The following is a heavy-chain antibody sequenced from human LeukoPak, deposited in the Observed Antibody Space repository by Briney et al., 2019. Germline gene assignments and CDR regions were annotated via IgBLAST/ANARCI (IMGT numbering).Heavy chain of an antibody. D-gene: IGHD3-22*01. CDR2: IWYDGSNK. CDR1: GFTFSSYG. Sequence: GGSLRLSCAASGFTFSSYGMHWVRQAPGKGLEWVAVIWYDGSNKYYADSVKGRFTISRDNSKNTLYLQMNSLRAEDTAVYYCARAEVYYDSSGNDAFDIWGQGTMVTVSS. V-gene: IGHV3-33*01. J-gene: IGHJ3*02. CDR3: ARAEVYYDSSGNDAFDI.